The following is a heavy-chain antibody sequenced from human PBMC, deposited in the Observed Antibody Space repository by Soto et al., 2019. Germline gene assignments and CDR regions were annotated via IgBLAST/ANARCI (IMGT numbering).Heavy chain of an antibody. Sequence: PSETLSLTCTVSGGSISSGGYYWSWIRQHPGKGLEWIGYIYYSGSTYYNPSLKSRVTISVDTSKNQFSLKLSSVTAADTAVYYCASGSTVTTADAFDIWGQGTMVTVSS. CDR2: IYYSGST. V-gene: IGHV4-31*03. CDR3: ASGSTVTTADAFDI. D-gene: IGHD4-17*01. J-gene: IGHJ3*02. CDR1: GGSISSGGYY.